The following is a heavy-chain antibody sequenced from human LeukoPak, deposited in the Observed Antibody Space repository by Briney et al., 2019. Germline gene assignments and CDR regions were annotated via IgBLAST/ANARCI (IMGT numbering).Heavy chain of an antibody. V-gene: IGHV3-23*01. Sequence: GGSLRLSCAASGFRFSSQWMSWVRQAPGKGLEWVSGISPSGDITYYADSVKGRFTISRDNSKNTLYLQMNSLRAEDTAVYYCARGPTSGSGSPFDYWGQGTLVTVSS. CDR3: ARGPTSGSGSPFDY. D-gene: IGHD3-10*01. CDR2: ISPSGDIT. CDR1: GFRFSSQW. J-gene: IGHJ4*02.